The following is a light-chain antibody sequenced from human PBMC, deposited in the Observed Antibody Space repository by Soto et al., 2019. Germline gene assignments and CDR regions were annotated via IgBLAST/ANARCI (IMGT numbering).Light chain of an antibody. CDR1: SSNIGAGYD. CDR2: GNN. J-gene: IGLJ3*02. CDR3: QSYYSSRRAWV. V-gene: IGLV1-40*01. Sequence: QSVLTQPPSVSGAPGQRVTISCTGGSSNIGAGYDVHWYRQFPGKAPKLLVYGNNNRPSGISDRFSASKSGSSASLAITGLQAEDEADYYCQSYYSSRRAWVFGGGTKLTVL.